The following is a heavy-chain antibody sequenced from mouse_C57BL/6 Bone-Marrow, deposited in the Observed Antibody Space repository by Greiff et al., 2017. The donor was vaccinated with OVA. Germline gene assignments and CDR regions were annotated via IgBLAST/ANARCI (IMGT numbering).Heavy chain of an antibody. CDR3: SRGGYYGWWYFDV. D-gene: IGHD2-3*01. CDR2: IYTGNGYP. CDR1: GYTFTSYG. V-gene: IGHV1-58*01. J-gene: IGHJ1*03. Sequence: EVQGVESGAELVRPGSSVKMSCKTSGYTFTSYGINWVKQRPGQGLEWIGDIYTGNGYPEYNEKFKGKATLTSDTSSSTAYMQLSSLTSEDSAIYFGSRGGYYGWWYFDVWGTGTTVTVSS.